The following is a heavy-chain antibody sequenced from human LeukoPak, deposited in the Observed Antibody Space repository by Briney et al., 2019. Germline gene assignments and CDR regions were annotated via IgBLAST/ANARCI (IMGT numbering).Heavy chain of an antibody. CDR1: GFPFSAYD. V-gene: IGHV3-13*01. CDR3: VRGALPGDNWYFDL. J-gene: IGHJ2*01. Sequence: GGSLRLSCATSGFPFSAYDMHWVRQAPGKGLEWVSAFGSAGDTYYPGAMKGRFTISRDYAKNSLFLQMNNLIAGDTAVYFCVRGALPGDNWYFDLWGRGTLVTVSS. CDR2: FGSAGDT.